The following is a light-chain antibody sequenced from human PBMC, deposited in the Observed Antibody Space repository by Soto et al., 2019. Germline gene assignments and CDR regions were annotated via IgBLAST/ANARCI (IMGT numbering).Light chain of an antibody. V-gene: IGLV2-14*03. CDR1: SSDVGGYNY. CDR2: DVS. Sequence: QSVLTQPASLSGSPGQSITISCTGTSSDVGGYNYVSWYQHHPGKAPKLMIFDVSNRPSGVSNRFSGSKSGNTASLTISGLQPEYEADYYCSSYTTSNTRQIVFGTGTKVTVL. CDR3: SSYTTSNTRQIV. J-gene: IGLJ1*01.